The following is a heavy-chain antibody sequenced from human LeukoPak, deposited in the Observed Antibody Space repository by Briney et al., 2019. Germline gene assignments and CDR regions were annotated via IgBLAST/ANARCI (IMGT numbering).Heavy chain of an antibody. D-gene: IGHD2-2*02. Sequence: SETLSLTCTVSGGSISSYYWSWIRQPPWKGLEWIGYIYYSGSTNYNPSLKSRVTISVDTSKNQFSLKLSSVTAADTAVYYCARGKGYCSSTSCYTFDYWGQGTLVTVSS. J-gene: IGHJ4*02. V-gene: IGHV4-59*01. CDR3: ARGKGYCSSTSCYTFDY. CDR1: GGSISSYY. CDR2: IYYSGST.